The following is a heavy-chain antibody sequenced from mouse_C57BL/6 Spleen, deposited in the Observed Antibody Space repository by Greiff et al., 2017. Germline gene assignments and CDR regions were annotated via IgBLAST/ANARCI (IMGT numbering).Heavy chain of an antibody. J-gene: IGHJ4*01. CDR3: ARPGLQAMDY. CDR2: ISSGSSTI. CDR1: GFTFSDYG. D-gene: IGHD2-2*01. Sequence: VQLKESGGGLVKPGGSLKLSCAASGFTFSDYGMHWVRQAPEKGLEWVAYISSGSSTIYYADTVKGRFTISRDNAKNTLFLQMTSLRSEDTAMYYCARPGLQAMDYWGQGTSVTVSS. V-gene: IGHV5-17*01.